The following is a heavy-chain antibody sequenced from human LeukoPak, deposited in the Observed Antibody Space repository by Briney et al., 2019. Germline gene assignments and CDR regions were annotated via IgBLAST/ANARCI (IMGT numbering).Heavy chain of an antibody. CDR3: ARDYYDSSGYLSVSCGY. CDR1: GYTFTSYG. Sequence: ASVKVSCKASGYTFTSYGISWVRQAPGQGLEWMGWISAYNGNTNYAQKLQGRVTMTTDTSTSTAYMELRSLRSDDTAVYYCARDYYDSSGYLSVSCGYWGQGTLVTVSS. CDR2: ISAYNGNT. J-gene: IGHJ4*02. V-gene: IGHV1-18*01. D-gene: IGHD3-22*01.